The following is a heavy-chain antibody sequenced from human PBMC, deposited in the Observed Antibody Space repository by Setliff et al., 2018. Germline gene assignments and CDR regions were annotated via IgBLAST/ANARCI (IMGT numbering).Heavy chain of an antibody. CDR1: GGSISSGIYY. Sequence: TSETLSLTCTVSGGSISSGIYYWSWIRQPAGKGLEWIGHIYIGGSANYNPSLKSRVTMSIDTSKNQFSLKLNSVTAADMAVYYCAREQWLDPPGYYYMDVWAKGTMVTVSS. J-gene: IGHJ6*03. D-gene: IGHD6-19*01. V-gene: IGHV4-61*09. CDR2: IYIGGSA. CDR3: AREQWLDPPGYYYMDV.